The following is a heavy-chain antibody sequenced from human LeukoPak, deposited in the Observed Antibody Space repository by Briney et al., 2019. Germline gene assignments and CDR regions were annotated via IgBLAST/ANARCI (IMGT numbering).Heavy chain of an antibody. CDR3: ARDSLGSSWYA. D-gene: IGHD6-13*01. J-gene: IGHJ5*02. V-gene: IGHV3-9*01. Sequence: GGSLRLSCAASGFTFDDYAMHWVRQGPGKGLECVSGISWNSGSLNYADSVKGRFTISRDNAKNSLYLQMNSLRAEDTAVYYCARDSLGSSWYAWGQGTLVTVSS. CDR2: ISWNSGSL. CDR1: GFTFDDYA.